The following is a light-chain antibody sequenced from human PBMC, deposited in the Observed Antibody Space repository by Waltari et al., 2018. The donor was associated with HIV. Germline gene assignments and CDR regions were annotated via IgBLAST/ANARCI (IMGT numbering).Light chain of an antibody. V-gene: IGKV3-20*01. CDR3: QQYGSSPLFT. Sequence: EIVLTQSPGTLSLSPGERGTLSCRASHIVDGNSLAWYQQKPGQAPRLLIYGASSRATGIPDRFSGSGSGTDFTLTISRLEPEDFAVYYCQQYGSSPLFTFGPGTKVDIK. CDR1: HIVDGNS. J-gene: IGKJ3*01. CDR2: GAS.